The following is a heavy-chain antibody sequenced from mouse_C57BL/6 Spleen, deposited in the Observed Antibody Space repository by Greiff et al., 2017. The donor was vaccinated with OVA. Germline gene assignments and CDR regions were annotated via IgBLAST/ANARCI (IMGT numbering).Heavy chain of an antibody. V-gene: IGHV1-82*01. CDR2: IYPGDGDT. CDR3: AREGQLRPLYYAMDY. Sequence: QVQLKESGPELVKPGASVKISCKASGYAFSSSWMNWVKQRPRKGLEWIGRIYPGDGDTNYNGKFKGKATLTADKSSSTAYMQLSSLTSEDSAVYFCAREGQLRPLYYAMDYWGQGTSVTVSS. D-gene: IGHD3-2*02. CDR1: GYAFSSSW. J-gene: IGHJ4*01.